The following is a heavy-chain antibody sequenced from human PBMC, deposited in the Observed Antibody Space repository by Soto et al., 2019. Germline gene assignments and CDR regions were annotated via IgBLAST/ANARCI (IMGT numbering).Heavy chain of an antibody. D-gene: IGHD4-4*01. CDR2: ISGNGGSA. CDR3: AKNRIYGPNYESDY. Sequence: GGSLRLSCAASGFTFSSFGMTWVRQAPGKGLEWVSGISGNGGSALYADSVKGRFTISRDNSKNTLYLQMNSLRAGDTAVYNCAKNRIYGPNYESDYWGQGPLVSVS. J-gene: IGHJ4*02. CDR1: GFTFSSFG. V-gene: IGHV3-23*01.